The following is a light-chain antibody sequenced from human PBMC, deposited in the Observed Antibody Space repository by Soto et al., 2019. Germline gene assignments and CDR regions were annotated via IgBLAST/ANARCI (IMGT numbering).Light chain of an antibody. J-gene: IGKJ2*01. CDR2: GAS. CDR1: QSVSSN. V-gene: IGKV3-15*01. CDR3: QQYNNWPYT. Sequence: EIVITQSPATLSVSPGEGATLSCRASQSVSSNLAWYQQKAGLAPRLLISGASTRATGIPARFSGSGSGTQFTLSISSLQSEDFAVYYCQQYNNWPYTFGQGTKLELK.